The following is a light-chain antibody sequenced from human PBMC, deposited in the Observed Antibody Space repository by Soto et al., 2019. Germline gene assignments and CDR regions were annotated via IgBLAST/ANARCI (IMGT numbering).Light chain of an antibody. J-gene: IGKJ1*01. CDR2: GAS. Sequence: ETVMTQSPATLSVSPGERATLSCRASHSVGSTLAWYQQKPGQAPRLLMYGASNRATGIPDRFSGSGSGTDFTLTITRLEPEDFAMYYCQHYDSFRTFGQGTKVDIK. V-gene: IGKV3D-15*01. CDR3: QHYDSFRT. CDR1: HSVGST.